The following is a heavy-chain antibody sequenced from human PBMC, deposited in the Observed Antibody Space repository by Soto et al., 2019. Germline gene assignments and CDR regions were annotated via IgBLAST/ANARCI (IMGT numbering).Heavy chain of an antibody. Sequence: QVQLQASGPGLVKPSQTLSLTCTVSGGSISTGASYWTWVREDPKRGLGWIGSIYHTGSTYYNPSLKSRVTISVDTSKNQFPLKLSSVTAADTAVYYCAREQQLFRPYHGMDVWGQGTTVTVSS. CDR1: GGSISTGASY. J-gene: IGHJ6*02. V-gene: IGHV4-31*03. CDR3: AREQQLFRPYHGMDV. CDR2: IYHTGST. D-gene: IGHD6-6*01.